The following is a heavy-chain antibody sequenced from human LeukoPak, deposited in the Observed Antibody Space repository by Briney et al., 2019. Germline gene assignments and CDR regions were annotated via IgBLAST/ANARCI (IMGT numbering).Heavy chain of an antibody. CDR2: IYYSGST. J-gene: IGHJ5*02. CDR1: GGSISSGDYY. Sequence: SETLSLTCTVSGGSISSGDYYWSWIRQPPGKGLEWTGYIYYSGSTYYNPSLKSRVTISVDTSKNQFSLKLSSVTAADTAVYYCARVGDNNWFDPWGQGTLVTVSS. CDR3: ARVGDNNWFDP. D-gene: IGHD1-26*01. V-gene: IGHV4-30-4*01.